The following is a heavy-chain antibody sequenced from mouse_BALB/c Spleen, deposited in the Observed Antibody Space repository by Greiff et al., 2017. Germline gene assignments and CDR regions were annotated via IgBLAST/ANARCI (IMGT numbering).Heavy chain of an antibody. CDR3: ARTLTTVALDY. Sequence: DVKLVESGGGLVKPGGSLKLSCAASGFAFSSYDMSWVRQTPEKRLEWVAYISSGGGSTYYPDTVKGRFTISRDNAKNTLYLQMSSLKSEDTAMYYCARTLTTVALDYWGQGTTLTVSS. D-gene: IGHD1-1*01. J-gene: IGHJ2*01. V-gene: IGHV5-12-1*01. CDR1: GFAFSSYD. CDR2: ISSGGGST.